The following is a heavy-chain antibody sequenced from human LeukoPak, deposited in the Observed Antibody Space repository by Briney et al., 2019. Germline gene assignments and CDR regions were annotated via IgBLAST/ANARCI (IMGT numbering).Heavy chain of an antibody. J-gene: IGHJ3*01. V-gene: IGHV1-18*01. CDR2: ISAYKGNT. Sequence: GASVKVSCKASGYTFSTYGISWVRQAPGQPLEWMGWISAYKGNTYYAQKLQGRVTMTTDTSTSTAYMELRSLRSDDTAIYYCARDLYYYGSGSYYDFFDVWGQGTMVTVSS. CDR1: GYTFSTYG. D-gene: IGHD3-10*01. CDR3: ARDLYYYGSGSYYDFFDV.